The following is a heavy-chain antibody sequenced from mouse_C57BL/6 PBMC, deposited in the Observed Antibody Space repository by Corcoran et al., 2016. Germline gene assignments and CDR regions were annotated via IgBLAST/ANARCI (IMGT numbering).Heavy chain of an antibody. V-gene: IGHV1-75*01. CDR2: IFPGSGST. Sequence: QVQLQQSGPELVKPGASVKISCKASGYTFTDYYITWVKQRPGQGLEWIGWIFPGSGSTYYNEKFKGKATLTVDKSSSTDYMLLSSLTSEDSAVYFCARGRVLQYYVDYWGQGTTLTVSS. J-gene: IGHJ2*01. CDR1: GYTFTDYY. D-gene: IGHD2-12*01. CDR3: ARGRVLQYYVDY.